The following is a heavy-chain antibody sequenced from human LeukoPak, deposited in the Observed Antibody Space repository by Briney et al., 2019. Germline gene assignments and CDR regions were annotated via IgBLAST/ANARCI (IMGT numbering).Heavy chain of an antibody. V-gene: IGHV1-18*01. Sequence: GASVKVSCKASVYIFTSYGISWVRQAPGQGLEWMGWISAYNGNTNYAQKLQGRVTMTTDTSTSTAYMELRSLRSDDTAVYYCARGSLYYYDSSGGDYWGQGTLVTVSS. D-gene: IGHD3-22*01. J-gene: IGHJ4*02. CDR1: VYIFTSYG. CDR3: ARGSLYYYDSSGGDY. CDR2: ISAYNGNT.